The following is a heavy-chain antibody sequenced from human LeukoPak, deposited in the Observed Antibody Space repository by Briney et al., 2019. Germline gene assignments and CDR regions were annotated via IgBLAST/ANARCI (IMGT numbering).Heavy chain of an antibody. CDR3: ARTQRTYSSGWYGLE. J-gene: IGHJ4*02. D-gene: IGHD6-19*01. CDR1: GGSISSSSSYY. Sequence: SETLSLTCTVSGGSISSSSSYYWGWIRQPPGKGLEWIGSIYYSGSTYYNPSLKSRVTISVDTSKNQFSLKLSSVTAADTAVYYCARTQRTYSSGWYGLEWGQGTLVTVSS. V-gene: IGHV4-39*07. CDR2: IYYSGST.